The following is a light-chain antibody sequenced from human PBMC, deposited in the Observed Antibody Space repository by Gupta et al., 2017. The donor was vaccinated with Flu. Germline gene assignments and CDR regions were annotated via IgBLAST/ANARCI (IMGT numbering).Light chain of an antibody. J-gene: IGLJ3*02. CDR1: SSDVGGYNY. V-gene: IGLV2-14*01. Sequence: QSALTQPASVSGSPGQSITLPCTGTSSDVGGYNYVSWYQQHPGKAPNLMFYEGSKRTAGASSRFSASKAGNTASPTTSGLQDEDDADYYCSAYTSSSIWVFGGGTKLTVL. CDR3: SAYTSSSIWV. CDR2: EGS.